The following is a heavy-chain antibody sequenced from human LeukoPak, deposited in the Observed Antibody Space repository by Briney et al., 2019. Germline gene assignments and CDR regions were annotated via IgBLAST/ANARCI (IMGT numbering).Heavy chain of an antibody. CDR3: ARMEAYYYDSSSSDY. D-gene: IGHD3-22*01. CDR2: ISSSSSYI. CDR1: GFTFSSYA. J-gene: IGHJ4*02. Sequence: GGSLRLSCAASGFTFSSYAMSWVRQAPGKGLEGVSSISSSSSYIYYADSVKGRFTISRDNAKNSLYLQMNSLRAEDTAVYYCARMEAYYYDSSSSDYWGQGTLVTVSS. V-gene: IGHV3-21*01.